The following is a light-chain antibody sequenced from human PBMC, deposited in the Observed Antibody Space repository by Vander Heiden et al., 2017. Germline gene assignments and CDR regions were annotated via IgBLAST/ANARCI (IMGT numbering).Light chain of an antibody. CDR2: EVS. Sequence: ALTQPPSVSGAPGQPTTISCCGNSSDVGGYNYVSWYQQHPGKAPKLMIYEVSNRPSGVSDRFSGSKSGNTASLTISGLQAEDEADYYCSSYASSITPSVFGAGTKVTVL. CDR3: SSYASSITPSV. J-gene: IGLJ1*01. V-gene: IGLV2-14*01. CDR1: SSDVGGYNY.